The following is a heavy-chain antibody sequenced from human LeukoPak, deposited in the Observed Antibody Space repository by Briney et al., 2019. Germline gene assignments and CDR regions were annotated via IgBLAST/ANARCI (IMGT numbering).Heavy chain of an antibody. V-gene: IGHV4-34*01. D-gene: IGHD3-10*01. CDR2: INHSGST. Sequence: PSETLSLTCAVYGGSFSGYYWSWIRQPPGKGLEWIGEINHSGSTNYNPSLKSRVTISVDTSKNQFSLKLSSVTAADTAVYYCARRRYYYGSGSSQANWFDPWGQGTLVTVSS. J-gene: IGHJ5*02. CDR1: GGSFSGYY. CDR3: ARRRYYYGSGSSQANWFDP.